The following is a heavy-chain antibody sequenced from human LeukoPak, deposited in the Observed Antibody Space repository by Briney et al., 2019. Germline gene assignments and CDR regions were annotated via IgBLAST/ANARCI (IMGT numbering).Heavy chain of an antibody. J-gene: IGHJ4*02. CDR1: GFTFSNYG. D-gene: IGHD3-16*01. CDR3: ARHWAGSLDC. V-gene: IGHV3-33*01. Sequence: GGSLRLSCAASGFTFSNYGMHWVRQAPGKGLEWVAIICSDGSKKYYADSVKGRFTISRDNSKNTLYLQINSLRAEDTAVYYCARHWAGSLDCWGPGTPVTVSS. CDR2: ICSDGSKK.